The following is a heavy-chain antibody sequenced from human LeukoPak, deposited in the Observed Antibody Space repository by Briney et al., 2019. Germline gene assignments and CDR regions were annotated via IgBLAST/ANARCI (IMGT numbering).Heavy chain of an antibody. V-gene: IGHV3-21*01. CDR3: ARHTWQWLPFDD. CDR1: GFTFSSYS. CDR2: ISSSSSYI. J-gene: IGHJ4*02. D-gene: IGHD5-12*01. Sequence: GGSLRLSCAASGFTFSSYSMNWVRQAPGKGLEWVSSISSSSSYIYYADSVKGRFTISRDNAKNSLYLQMNSLRAEDTAVYYCARHTWQWLPFDDWGQGTQVTISS.